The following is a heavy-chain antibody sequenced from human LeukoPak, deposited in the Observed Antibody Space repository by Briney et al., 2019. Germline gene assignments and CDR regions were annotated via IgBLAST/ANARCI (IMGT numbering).Heavy chain of an antibody. CDR2: INHSGST. D-gene: IGHD3-22*01. J-gene: IGHJ4*02. CDR3: ARDRGFDSSGYYPNFDY. CDR1: GGSFSGYY. Sequence: PSETLSLTCAVYGGSFSGYYWSWIRQPPGKGLEWIGEINHSGSTNYNPSLKSRVTMSVDTSKNQFSLKLSSVTAADTAVYYCARDRGFDSSGYYPNFDYWGQGTLVTVSS. V-gene: IGHV4-34*01.